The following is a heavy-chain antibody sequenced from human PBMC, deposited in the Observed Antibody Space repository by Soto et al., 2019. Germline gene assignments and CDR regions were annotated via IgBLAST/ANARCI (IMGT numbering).Heavy chain of an antibody. J-gene: IGHJ4*02. D-gene: IGHD1-20*01. V-gene: IGHV4-31*03. Sequence: SETLSLTCTVSGGSINSGGYYWSWIRQHPGKGLEWIGYIYYSGSTFYNPSLRSRVTVSVDTSKNQFSLRLTSVTAADTAVYYCARSVHNNGWNFDYWGQGTLVTVSS. CDR1: GGSINSGGYY. CDR2: IYYSGST. CDR3: ARSVHNNGWNFDY.